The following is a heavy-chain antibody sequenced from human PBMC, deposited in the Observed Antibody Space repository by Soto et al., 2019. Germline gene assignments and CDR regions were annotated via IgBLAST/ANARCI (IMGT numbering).Heavy chain of an antibody. D-gene: IGHD6-13*01. CDR2: IYSGGST. CDR1: GFTVSNNY. J-gene: IGHJ4*02. Sequence: EVQLVESGGGLIQPGGSLRLSCAASGFTVSNNYMRWVRQAPGKGLEWVSLIYSGGSTHYADSVKGRFTISRDNSKNTLYLQMNSLRVEDTAVYDCARDPPGIAASGGGGWGQGTLVTVSS. V-gene: IGHV3-53*01. CDR3: ARDPPGIAASGGGG.